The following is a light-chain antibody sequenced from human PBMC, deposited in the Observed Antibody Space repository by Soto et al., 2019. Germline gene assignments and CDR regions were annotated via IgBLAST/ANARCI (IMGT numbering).Light chain of an antibody. CDR2: EVS. CDR1: SSDIGSYDR. CDR3: TSFITSKTCI. V-gene: IGLV2-18*02. Sequence: QSALTQPPSVSGSPGQSVTISCTGTSSDIGSYDRVSWYQQPPGTAPRLMIYEVSNRPSGVPDRFSGSKSGNTASLTISGLQPEDETDYYCTSFITSKTCIFGTGTKVTVL. J-gene: IGLJ1*01.